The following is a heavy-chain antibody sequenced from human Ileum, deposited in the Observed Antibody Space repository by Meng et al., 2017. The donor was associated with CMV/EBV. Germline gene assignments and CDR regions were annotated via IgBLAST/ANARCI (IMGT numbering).Heavy chain of an antibody. CDR1: GASISRYY. Sequence: QVPVQESGPGLVKPSEPLPFPCTVFGASISRYYWTWIRQPAGKGLEFIGRIHSSGNTDYNPSLMSRVTMSIDTSKNQFSLKVYSVTAADTAIYYCARSRREDWFDPWGQGTLVTVSS. CDR3: ARSRREDWFDP. D-gene: IGHD1-26*01. V-gene: IGHV4-4*07. J-gene: IGHJ5*02. CDR2: IHSSGNT.